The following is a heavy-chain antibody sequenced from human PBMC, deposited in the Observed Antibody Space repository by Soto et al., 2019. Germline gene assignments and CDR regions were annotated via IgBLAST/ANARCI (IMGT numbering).Heavy chain of an antibody. CDR2: IYYSGST. J-gene: IGHJ4*02. Sequence: SETLSLTCTVSGGSIISSSYYCGWVLQPPGKGLEWIGSIYYSGSTYYNPSLKSRVTISVDTSKNQFSLKLSSVTAADTAVYYCARSMWIQLWVFDYWGQGTLVTVSS. D-gene: IGHD5-18*01. CDR1: GGSIISSSYY. CDR3: ARSMWIQLWVFDY. V-gene: IGHV4-39*01.